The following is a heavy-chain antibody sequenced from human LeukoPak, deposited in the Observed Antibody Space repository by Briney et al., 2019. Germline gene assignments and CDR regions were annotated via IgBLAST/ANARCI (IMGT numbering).Heavy chain of an antibody. CDR3: ARARGYCSSTSCYYYYGMDV. D-gene: IGHD2-2*01. J-gene: IGHJ6*02. V-gene: IGHV3-74*01. CDR2: INSDGSST. CDR1: GFTFSSYW. Sequence: PGGSLRLSCAASGFTFSSYWMHWVRQAPGKGLVWVSRINSDGSSTSYADSVKGRFTISRDNAKNTLYLQMNSLRAEDTAVYYCARARGYCSSTSCYYYYGMDVWGQGTTVTVSS.